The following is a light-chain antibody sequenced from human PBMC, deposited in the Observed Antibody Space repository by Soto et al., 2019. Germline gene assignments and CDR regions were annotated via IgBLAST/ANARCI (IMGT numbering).Light chain of an antibody. CDR2: AAF. V-gene: IGKV3-11*01. J-gene: IGKJ2*01. CDR1: QSVGST. CDR3: QQRNTSPYT. Sequence: EIVLTQSPGTLSLSPGERATLSCRASQSVGSTLAWYQQKPGQPPRLLIYAAFTRATGIPARFSGGGSGADFTLTISGVEAGDSAVYYCQQRNTSPYTFGQGTRLEI.